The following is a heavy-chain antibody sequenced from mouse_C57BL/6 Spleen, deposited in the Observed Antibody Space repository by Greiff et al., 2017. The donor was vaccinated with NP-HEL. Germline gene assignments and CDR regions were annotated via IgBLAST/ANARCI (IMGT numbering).Heavy chain of an antibody. J-gene: IGHJ1*03. CDR2: SYPGDGDT. D-gene: IGHD4-1*01. CDR1: GYAFSSSW. CDR3: ARAGTNWYFDV. V-gene: IGHV1-82*01. Sequence: QVQLQQSGPELVKPGASVKISCKASGYAFSSSWMNWVKQRPGKGLEWIGRSYPGDGDTNYNGKFKGKATLTADKSSSTAYMQLSSLTSEDSAVYFCARAGTNWYFDVWGTGTTVTVSS.